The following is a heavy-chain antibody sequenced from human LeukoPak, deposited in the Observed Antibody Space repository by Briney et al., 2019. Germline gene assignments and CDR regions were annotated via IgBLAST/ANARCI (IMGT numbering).Heavy chain of an antibody. Sequence: GGSLRLSCAASGFTFSSYWMNWARQAPGKGLEWVASINHNGNVNYYVDSVKGRFTISRDNAKNSLYLQMSNLRAEDTAVYFCARGSGLDVWGQGTTVTVSS. CDR2: INHNGNVN. CDR3: ARGSGLDV. CDR1: GFTFSSYW. D-gene: IGHD3-10*01. V-gene: IGHV3-7*03. J-gene: IGHJ6*02.